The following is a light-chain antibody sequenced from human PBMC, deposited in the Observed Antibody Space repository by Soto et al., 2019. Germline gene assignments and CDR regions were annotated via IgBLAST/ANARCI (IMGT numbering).Light chain of an antibody. J-gene: IGKJ3*01. CDR3: QQRSNWPPEVT. CDR1: QSVSSS. CDR2: DAS. V-gene: IGKV3-11*01. Sequence: EIVLTQSPDTLSLSPGERATLSCRASQSVSSSLAWYQQIPGQAPRLLIYDASNRATGIPARFSGSGSGTDSTLTISSLEPEDFAVYYCQQRSNWPPEVTFGPGTKVDIK.